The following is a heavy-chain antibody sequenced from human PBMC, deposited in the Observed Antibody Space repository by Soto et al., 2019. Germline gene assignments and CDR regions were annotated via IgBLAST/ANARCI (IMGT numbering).Heavy chain of an antibody. Sequence: ASVKVSCKASGYTFTSYGISWVRQAPGQGLEWMGWISAYNGNENYAQKLQGRVTMTTDTSTSTAYMELRSLRSDDTAVYYCARDRKVFYDSSGTPDAFDIWGQGTMVTVSS. D-gene: IGHD3-22*01. CDR2: ISAYNGNE. J-gene: IGHJ3*02. V-gene: IGHV1-18*01. CDR3: ARDRKVFYDSSGTPDAFDI. CDR1: GYTFTSYG.